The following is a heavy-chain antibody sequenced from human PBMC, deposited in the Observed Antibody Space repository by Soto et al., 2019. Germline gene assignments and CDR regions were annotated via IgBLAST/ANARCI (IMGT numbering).Heavy chain of an antibody. V-gene: IGHV4-34*01. Sequence: PEKGLDWIGEINHSGSTYSNPSLKSRVTISVDTSKNQFSLKLSSVTAADTAVYYCARGLFFFRAGDGIRYELPVSAFLLNRSSDL. CDR3: ARGLFFFRAGDGIRYELPVSAFLLNRSSDL. J-gene: IGHJ2*01. D-gene: IGHD3-9*01. CDR2: INHSGST.